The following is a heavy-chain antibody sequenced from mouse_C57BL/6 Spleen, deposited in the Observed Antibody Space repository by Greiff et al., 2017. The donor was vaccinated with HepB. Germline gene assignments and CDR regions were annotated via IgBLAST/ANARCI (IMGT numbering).Heavy chain of an antibody. V-gene: IGHV5-4*01. Sequence: EVQVVESGGGLVKPGGSLKLSCAASGFTFSSYAMSWVRQTPEKRLEWVATISDGGSYTYYPDNVKGRFTISRDNAKNNLYLQMSRLKSEDTAMYYCAREKQGREDYAMDYGGQGTSVTVSS. D-gene: IGHD4-1*01. CDR2: ISDGGSYT. CDR3: AREKQGREDYAMDY. J-gene: IGHJ4*01. CDR1: GFTFSSYA.